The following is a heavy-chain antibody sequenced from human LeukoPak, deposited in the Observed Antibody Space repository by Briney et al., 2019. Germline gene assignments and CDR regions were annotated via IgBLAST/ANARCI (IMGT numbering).Heavy chain of an antibody. Sequence: ASVKVSCKTSGYSFTGYYIHWVRQAPGQGLEWMGRIDPNSGGPNYGQKFQGTVTMTRDTSISTAYLELSNLRSDDTAAYYCVRGYSYGFYFDYWGQGSLVTVSS. CDR2: IDPNSGGP. V-gene: IGHV1-2*06. CDR3: VRGYSYGFYFDY. CDR1: GYSFTGYY. D-gene: IGHD5-18*01. J-gene: IGHJ4*02.